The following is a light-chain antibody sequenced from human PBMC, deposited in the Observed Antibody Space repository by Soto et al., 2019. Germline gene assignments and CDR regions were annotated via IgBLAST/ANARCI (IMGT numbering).Light chain of an antibody. J-gene: IGLJ3*02. CDR3: CSYAGSITWV. CDR2: EVN. CDR1: SSDVGSYDL. Sequence: QSVLTQPASVSGTPGESITISCTGTSSDVGSYDLVSWYQQHPGKAPKLMIYEVNKRPSGVSNRISGSKSGNTASLTISGLQAEDEADYYCCSYAGSITWVFGGGTKLTVL. V-gene: IGLV2-23*02.